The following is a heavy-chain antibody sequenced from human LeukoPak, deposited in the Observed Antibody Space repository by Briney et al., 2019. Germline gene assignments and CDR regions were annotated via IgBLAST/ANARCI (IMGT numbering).Heavy chain of an antibody. CDR3: ATPHDATAYYYDSCGYFN. V-gene: IGHV5-51*01. D-gene: IGHD3-22*01. CDR2: IYPADPDT. J-gene: IGHJ4*02. Sequence: GESLRVSAEGSGYSFIGYWIAWVRQMPGKGLEWMGIIYPADPDTRYSPSFQGQVTISADKSITTAYLQWRSLKASDTAMYYCATPHDATAYYYDSCGYFNWGQGTLVTVSS. CDR1: GYSFIGYW.